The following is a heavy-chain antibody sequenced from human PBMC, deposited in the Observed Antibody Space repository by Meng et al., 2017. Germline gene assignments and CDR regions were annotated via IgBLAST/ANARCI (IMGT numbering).Heavy chain of an antibody. J-gene: IGHJ4*02. D-gene: IGHD6-13*01. V-gene: IGHV1-69*02. CDR3: ARAGSSWFNVDY. CDR2: IIPILGIA. Sequence: QVQRVQSGAEVKKPGSSVKVSCKASGGTFSSYTISWVRQAPGQGLEWMGRIIPILGIANYAQKFQGRVTITADKSTSTAYMELSSLRSEDTAVYYCARAGSSWFNVDYWGQGTLVTVSS. CDR1: GGTFSSYT.